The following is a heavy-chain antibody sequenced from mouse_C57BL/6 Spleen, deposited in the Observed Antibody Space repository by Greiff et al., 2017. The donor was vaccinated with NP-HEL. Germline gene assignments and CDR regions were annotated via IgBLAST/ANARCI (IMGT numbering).Heavy chain of an antibody. J-gene: IGHJ3*01. D-gene: IGHD2-4*01. CDR1: GFNIKNTY. CDR2: IDPANGNT. Sequence: EVQGVESVAELVRPGASVKLSCTASGFNIKNTYMHWVKQRPEQGLEWIGRIDPANGNTKYAPKFQGKATITADTSSTTAYLQLSSLTSEDTAIYYCARDGDYEGAWFAYWGQGTLVTVSA. CDR3: ARDGDYEGAWFAY. V-gene: IGHV14-3*01.